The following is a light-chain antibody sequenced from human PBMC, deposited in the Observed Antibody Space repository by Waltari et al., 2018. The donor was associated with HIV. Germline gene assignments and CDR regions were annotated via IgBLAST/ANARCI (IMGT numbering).Light chain of an antibody. J-gene: IGKJ3*01. CDR3: QQYNNWPPFT. V-gene: IGKV3-15*01. Sequence: IVMTQPPATLSVPPGERATLSCRASQSVSSNLAWYQQKPGQAPRLLIHGASTRATGIPARFSGSGAGTEFTLTISSLQSEDFAVYYCQQYNNWPPFTFGPGTKVDIK. CDR2: GAS. CDR1: QSVSSN.